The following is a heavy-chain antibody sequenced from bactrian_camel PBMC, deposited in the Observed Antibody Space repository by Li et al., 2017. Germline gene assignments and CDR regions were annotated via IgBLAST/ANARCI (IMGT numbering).Heavy chain of an antibody. CDR3: GRGFSKGFGPNCQYNF. CDR2: ITWIIADTYHNT. Sequence: HVQLVESGGGSVRSGGSLRLSCATSGYTFSRYYMGWFRQAPGKEREGVSCITWIIADTYHNTYYSDSVRGRFTISRDNAKNTLYLQMNSLKPEDTALYYCGRGFSKGFGPNCQYNFSGRGTQVTVS. CDR1: GYTFSRYY. V-gene: IGHV3-2*01. D-gene: IGHD1*01. J-gene: IGHJ4*01.